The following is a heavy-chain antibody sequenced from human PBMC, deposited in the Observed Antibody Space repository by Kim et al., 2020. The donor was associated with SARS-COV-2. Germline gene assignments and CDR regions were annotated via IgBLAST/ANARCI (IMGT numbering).Heavy chain of an antibody. CDR3: VKDQGDYGGNPGDY. CDR2: ISGSGHTT. J-gene: IGHJ4*02. Sequence: GGSLRLSCAASGFTFSSYAMSWVRQAPGKGLEWVSAISGSGHTTYNVDSVKGRFTLSIDNSKNTLDLQMSSLRVEDTAVYYCVKDQGDYGGNPGDYWGQGILVTVSS. V-gene: IGHV3-23*01. D-gene: IGHD4-17*01. CDR1: GFTFSSYA.